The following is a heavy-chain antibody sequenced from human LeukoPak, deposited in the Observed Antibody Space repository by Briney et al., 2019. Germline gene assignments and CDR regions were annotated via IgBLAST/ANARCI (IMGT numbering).Heavy chain of an antibody. CDR2: ISVDNGNT. V-gene: IGHV1-18*01. CDR1: GYTFNSYG. CDR3: AKDWHILTGRNCFDP. D-gene: IGHD3-9*01. J-gene: IGHJ5*02. Sequence: ASVKVSCKAYGYTFNSYGINWVRQAPGQGLEWMGGISVDNGNTNYAQKFQGRVTMSTDTSTSTAYMELRSLRFDDTAIYYCAKDWHILTGRNCFDPWGQGTLVTVSS.